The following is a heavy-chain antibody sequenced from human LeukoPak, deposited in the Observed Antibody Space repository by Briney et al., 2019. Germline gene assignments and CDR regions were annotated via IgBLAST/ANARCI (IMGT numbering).Heavy chain of an antibody. CDR1: GFTFSSYG. D-gene: IGHD5-24*01. CDR2: IWYDGSNK. Sequence: PGRSLRLSCAASGFTFSSYGMHWVRQAPGKGLEWVAVIWYDGSNKYYADSVKGRFTISRDNSKNTLYLQMNSLRAEDTAVYYCAKEKEMATTDWDQGTLVTVSS. V-gene: IGHV3-33*06. CDR3: AKEKEMATTD. J-gene: IGHJ4*02.